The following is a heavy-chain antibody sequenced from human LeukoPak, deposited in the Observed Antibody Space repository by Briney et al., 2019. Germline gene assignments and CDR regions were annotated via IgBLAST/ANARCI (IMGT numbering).Heavy chain of an antibody. J-gene: IGHJ6*02. V-gene: IGHV4-34*01. CDR2: INHSGSI. Sequence: SETLSLTCAVYGGSFSGYYWSWIRQPPGKGLEWIGEINHSGSINYNPSLKSRVTISVDTSKNQFSLKLSSVTAADTAVYYCARGTKGYCSSTSCYIRGYYYYYGMDVWGQGTTVTVSS. CDR1: GGSFSGYY. CDR3: ARGTKGYCSSTSCYIRGYYYYYGMDV. D-gene: IGHD2-2*02.